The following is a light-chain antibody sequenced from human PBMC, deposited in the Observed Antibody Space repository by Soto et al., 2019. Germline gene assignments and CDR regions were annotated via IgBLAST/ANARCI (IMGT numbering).Light chain of an antibody. Sequence: DIQMTQSPSSLSASVGDRVTITCRASQSIGSYLNRFQQKPGKAPKLLIYAATTLQSGVPSRFSGSGSGTDFTLTISSLQSQDFATYYCQETYSVPFFSFGPGTKVDIK. CDR2: AAT. CDR3: QETYSVPFFS. J-gene: IGKJ3*01. CDR1: QSIGSY. V-gene: IGKV1-39*01.